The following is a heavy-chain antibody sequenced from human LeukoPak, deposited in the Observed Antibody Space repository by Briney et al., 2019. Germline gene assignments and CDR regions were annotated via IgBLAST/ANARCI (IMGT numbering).Heavy chain of an antibody. J-gene: IGHJ2*01. CDR2: INHSGST. Sequence: SETLSLTCAVYGGSFSGYYWSWVRQPPGKGLEWIGEINHSGSTNYNPSLKSRVTISVDTSKNQFSLKLSSVTAADTAVYYCARGAGGYFDLWGRGTLATVSS. CDR3: ARGAGGYFDL. CDR1: GGSFSGYY. D-gene: IGHD1-14*01. V-gene: IGHV4-34*01.